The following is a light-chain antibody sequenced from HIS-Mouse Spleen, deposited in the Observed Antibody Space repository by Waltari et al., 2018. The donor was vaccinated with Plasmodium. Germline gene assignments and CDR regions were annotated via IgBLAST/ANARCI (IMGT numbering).Light chain of an antibody. CDR3: QVWDSSSDHRV. CDR2: EDS. V-gene: IGLV3-21*02. Sequence: SYVLTQPPSVSVAPGQTARITCGGNNIGSKSVHWYQQKPGQAPVLVVYEDSDRPSGIPERFTGSNSGNTATLTSSRVEAGDEADYYCQVWDSSSDHRVFGGGTKLTVL. CDR1: NIGSKS. J-gene: IGLJ3*02.